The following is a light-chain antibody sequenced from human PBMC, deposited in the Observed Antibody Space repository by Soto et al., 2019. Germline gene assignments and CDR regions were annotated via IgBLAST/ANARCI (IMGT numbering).Light chain of an antibody. Sequence: QSALTQPASVSGSPGQSITISCTGTSSDVGGYNYVSWYRHHPGKAPKLLIYDVSNRPSGVSNRFSGSKSDNTASLTISGLQPEDEADYYCSSYTTSNTRQIVFGTGTKLTVL. CDR2: DVS. CDR1: SSDVGGYNY. J-gene: IGLJ1*01. CDR3: SSYTTSNTRQIV. V-gene: IGLV2-14*03.